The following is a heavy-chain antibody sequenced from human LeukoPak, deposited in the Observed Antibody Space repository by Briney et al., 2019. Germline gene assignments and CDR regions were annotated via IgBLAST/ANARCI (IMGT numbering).Heavy chain of an antibody. Sequence: SETLSLTCTVSGGSISSSSYFWGWIRQPPGKGLEWIGSIYYSGSTDRNPSLKSRVTISVDTSKNQFSLHLGSATAADTAVYYCAREVRYNYADSGDYWGQGTLVTVSS. D-gene: IGHD4-17*01. J-gene: IGHJ4*02. V-gene: IGHV4-39*07. CDR3: AREVRYNYADSGDY. CDR2: IYYSGST. CDR1: GGSISSSSYF.